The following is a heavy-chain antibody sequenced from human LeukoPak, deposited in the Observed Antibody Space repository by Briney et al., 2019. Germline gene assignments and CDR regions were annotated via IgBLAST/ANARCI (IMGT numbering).Heavy chain of an antibody. Sequence: SETLSLTCAVYGGSFSGYYWSWIRQPPGKGLEWIGEINHSGSTNYNPSLKSRVTISVDTSKNQFSLKLSSVTAADTAVYYCARGRGYSSSFPFDYWGQGTLVTVS. V-gene: IGHV4-34*01. CDR3: ARGRGYSSSFPFDY. CDR1: GGSFSGYY. J-gene: IGHJ4*02. D-gene: IGHD6-6*01. CDR2: INHSGST.